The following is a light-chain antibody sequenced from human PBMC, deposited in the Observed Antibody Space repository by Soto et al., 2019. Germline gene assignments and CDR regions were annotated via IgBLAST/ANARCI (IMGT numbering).Light chain of an antibody. Sequence: QSALTQPRSVSGSPGQSVTISCTGTSSDVGGYNHVSWYQQHPGKAPKLMIYDVTKRPSGVPDRFSGSKSGNTASLTISGLQAEDDADYYCCSHAGSYIYVFGGGTKVTVL. CDR2: DVT. CDR1: SSDVGGYNH. V-gene: IGLV2-11*01. CDR3: CSHAGSYIYV. J-gene: IGLJ1*01.